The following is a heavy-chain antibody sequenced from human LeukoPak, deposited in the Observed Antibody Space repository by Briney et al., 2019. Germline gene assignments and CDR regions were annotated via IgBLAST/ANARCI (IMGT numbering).Heavy chain of an antibody. Sequence: SVKVSCKAAGGTFSSYAISWVRQAPGQGREWRGGIIPIFGTANYAQKFQGRVTITTDESMSTAYMELSSLRSEDTAVYYCARAAYYYDSSGYYFDYWGQGTLVTVSS. CDR3: ARAAYYYDSSGYYFDY. CDR2: IIPIFGTA. J-gene: IGHJ4*02. V-gene: IGHV1-69*05. D-gene: IGHD3-22*01. CDR1: GGTFSSYA.